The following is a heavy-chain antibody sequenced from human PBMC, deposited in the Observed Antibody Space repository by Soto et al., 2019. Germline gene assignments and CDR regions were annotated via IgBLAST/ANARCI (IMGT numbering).Heavy chain of an antibody. V-gene: IGHV3-11*01. D-gene: IGHD2-8*01. CDR1: GITLSDNY. Sequence: QVHLVASGGGLVKPGGSLRLSCVASGITLSDNYMTWIRQAPGKGLEWLSYISNSDYTTYYADSVKGRFTISRDNAKYSLYLQLNGLRVEDTAVYYCASGKWSLDYWGQGILVTVSS. CDR2: ISNSDYTT. J-gene: IGHJ4*02. CDR3: ASGKWSLDY.